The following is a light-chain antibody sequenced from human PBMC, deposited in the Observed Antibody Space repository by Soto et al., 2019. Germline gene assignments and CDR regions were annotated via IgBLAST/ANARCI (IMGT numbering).Light chain of an antibody. V-gene: IGKV1-39*01. J-gene: IGKJ1*01. Sequence: DIQMTQSPSSLSASVGDRVTITCRASQSISSYLNWYQQKPGKAPKLLIYAASSLQSGVPSRFSGSGSGTYVTLTISSLQPEDCATYYCQQSYSTPPTFGQGTNVEIK. CDR3: QQSYSTPPT. CDR1: QSISSY. CDR2: AAS.